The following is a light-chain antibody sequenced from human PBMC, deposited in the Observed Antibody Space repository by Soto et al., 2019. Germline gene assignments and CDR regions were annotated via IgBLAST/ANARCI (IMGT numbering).Light chain of an antibody. CDR3: SAYSDIDTKV. CDR2: EVN. J-gene: IGLJ1*01. Sequence: QSALTQPVSVSGSPGQSITISCGGTSSDVGAYIYVSWYQQFPGKAPKLILYEVNNRPSGVSNRFSGSKSGTTASLTISGLQPEDEADYYCSAYSDIDTKVFGTGTKVTVL. V-gene: IGLV2-14*03. CDR1: SSDVGAYIY.